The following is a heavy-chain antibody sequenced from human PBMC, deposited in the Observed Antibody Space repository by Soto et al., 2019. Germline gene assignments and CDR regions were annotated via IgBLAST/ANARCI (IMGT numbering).Heavy chain of an antibody. J-gene: IGHJ4*02. CDR2: IYRTGST. CDR1: GGSFTSNNW. V-gene: IGHV4-4*02. CDR3: ASRDPGTSVDY. Sequence: PSETLSLTCAVFGGSFTSNNWWTWVRRPPGQGLEWIGEIYRTGSTNYNPSLKSRVTISLDKSENQFSLKVTSLTAADTAVYYCASRDPGTSVDYWGQGTLVTVSS. D-gene: IGHD1-7*01.